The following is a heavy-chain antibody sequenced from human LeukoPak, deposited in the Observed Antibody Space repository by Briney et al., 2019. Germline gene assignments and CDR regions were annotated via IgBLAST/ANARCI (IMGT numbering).Heavy chain of an antibody. CDR3: ATEAIVVVTARDYWYFDL. CDR2: IIPILGIP. V-gene: IGHV1-69*04. D-gene: IGHD2-21*02. CDR1: GGTFSSYA. Sequence: SVKVSCKASGGTFSSYAISWVRQAPGQGLEWMGRIIPILGIPNYAQKFQGRVTITADKSTTTAYMELSGLRSEDTAVYYCATEAIVVVTARDYWYFDLWGRGTLVTVSS. J-gene: IGHJ2*01.